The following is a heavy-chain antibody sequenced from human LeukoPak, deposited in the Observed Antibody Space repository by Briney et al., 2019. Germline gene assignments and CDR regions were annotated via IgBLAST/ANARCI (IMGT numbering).Heavy chain of an antibody. Sequence: PSETLSLTCTVSGGYISSYYWSWIRQPPGKGLEWIGYIYYSGSTNYNPSLKCRVTISVDTSKNQFSLRLSSVTAADTAFYYCARTPDVTRWLQPFDYWGQGILVTVSS. J-gene: IGHJ4*02. CDR1: GGYISSYY. CDR2: IYYSGST. D-gene: IGHD5-24*01. CDR3: ARTPDVTRWLQPFDY. V-gene: IGHV4-59*01.